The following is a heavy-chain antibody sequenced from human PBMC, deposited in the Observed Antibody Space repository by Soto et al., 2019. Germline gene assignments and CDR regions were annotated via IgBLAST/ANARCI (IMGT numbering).Heavy chain of an antibody. V-gene: IGHV1-8*01. Sequence: QVQLVQSGAEVKTPGASVKVSCKASGYTFATYDINWVRQAPGQGLEWMGWMNPNSGNTGYAQKFQGRPTMPRDTALSVAHMELSSLRNEDTAVYYCARSDGYNFNWLDSWGQGTLVTVSA. D-gene: IGHD2-21*01. CDR3: ARSDGYNFNWLDS. J-gene: IGHJ5*01. CDR1: GYTFATYD. CDR2: MNPNSGNT.